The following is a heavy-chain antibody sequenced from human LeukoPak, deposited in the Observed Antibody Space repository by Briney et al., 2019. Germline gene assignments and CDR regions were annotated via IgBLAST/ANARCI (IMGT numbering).Heavy chain of an antibody. V-gene: IGHV5-51*01. CDR1: GYSFTSYW. Sequence: GESLKISRKGSGYSFTSYWIGWVRQIPGKGLEWMGIIYPGDSDTRYSPSFQGQVTISADKSISTAYLQWSSLKASDTAMYYCARRKTSTTGNWFDPWGHGTLVSVSS. J-gene: IGHJ5*02. D-gene: IGHD4-17*01. CDR2: IYPGDSDT. CDR3: ARRKTSTTGNWFDP.